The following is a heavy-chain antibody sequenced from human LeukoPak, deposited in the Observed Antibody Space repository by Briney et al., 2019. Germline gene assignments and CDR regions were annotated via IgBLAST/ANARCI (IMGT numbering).Heavy chain of an antibody. CDR3: ARGPTESMVRGVITGKFDY. CDR1: GGSISSYY. CDR2: IYTSGST. V-gene: IGHV4-4*07. Sequence: PSETLCLTCTDSGGSISSYYWSWIRQPAGKGREWIGRIYTSGSTNYNPSLKSRVTMSVDTSKNQFSLKLSSVTAADTAVYYCARGPTESMVRGVITGKFDYWGQGTLVTVSS. J-gene: IGHJ4*02. D-gene: IGHD3-10*01.